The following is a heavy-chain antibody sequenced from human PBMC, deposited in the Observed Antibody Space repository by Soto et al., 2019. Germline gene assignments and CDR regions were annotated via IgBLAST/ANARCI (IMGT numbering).Heavy chain of an antibody. CDR1: GFTFSRYS. CDR2: ISSGGSAI. J-gene: IGHJ4*02. Sequence: GGSLRLSCAASGFTFSRYSMNWVRRAPGKGLEWVSYISSGGSAIYYADSVKGRFTISRDNSKNTLYLQMNSLRAEDTAVYYCAKVGPYYYDSSGYPLSDYWGQGTLVTVSS. CDR3: AKVGPYYYDSSGYPLSDY. D-gene: IGHD3-22*01. V-gene: IGHV3-48*01.